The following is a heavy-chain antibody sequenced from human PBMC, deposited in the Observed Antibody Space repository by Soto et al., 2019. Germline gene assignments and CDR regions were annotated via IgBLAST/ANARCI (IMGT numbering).Heavy chain of an antibody. CDR2: ISYDGSNK. CDR3: AISGEGYCSGGSCYPVS. J-gene: IGHJ4*02. V-gene: IGHV3-30*03. Sequence: QVQLVESGGGVVQPGRSLRLSCAASGFTFSSYGMHWVRQAPGKGLEWVAVISYDGSNKYYADSVQGRFTISRDNSKNTLYLQMNSLRAEDTAVYYCAISGEGYCSGGSCYPVSWGQGTLVTVSS. CDR1: GFTFSSYG. D-gene: IGHD2-15*01.